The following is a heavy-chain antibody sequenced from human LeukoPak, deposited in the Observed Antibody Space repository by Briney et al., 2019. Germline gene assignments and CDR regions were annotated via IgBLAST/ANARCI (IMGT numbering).Heavy chain of an antibody. CDR1: GFTFSNYA. CDR2: ISGSGGST. V-gene: IGHV3-23*01. D-gene: IGHD3-22*01. CDR3: AKETASGYGAFDI. J-gene: IGHJ3*02. Sequence: PGGSLRLSCAASGFTFSNYAMSWVRQAPGKGLEWFSGISGSGGSTHYADSVKGRFTISRDNSKNTLYLQMNSLKAEDTAVYYCAKETASGYGAFDIWGQGTMVTVSS.